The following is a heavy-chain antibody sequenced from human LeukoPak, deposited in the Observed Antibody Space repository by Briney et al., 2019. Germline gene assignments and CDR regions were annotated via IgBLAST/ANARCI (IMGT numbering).Heavy chain of an antibody. J-gene: IGHJ4*02. V-gene: IGHV3-11*06. CDR3: AREEYGEYYFDY. Sequence: GGSLRLSCAASGFTFSDYYMSWIRQAPGKGLEWVSYITSSSYTNYADSVKGRLTISRDNSKNTLYLQMNSLRAEDTAVYYCAREEYGEYYFDYWGQGTLVTVSS. CDR1: GFTFSDYY. CDR2: ITSSSYT. D-gene: IGHD4-17*01.